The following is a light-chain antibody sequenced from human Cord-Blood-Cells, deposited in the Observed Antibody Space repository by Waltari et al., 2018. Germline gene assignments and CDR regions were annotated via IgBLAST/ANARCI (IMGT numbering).Light chain of an antibody. J-gene: IGKJ2*03. Sequence: DIVMTQSPDSLAVSLGERATINCKSSPSVLYSSNNKNYLAWYQQKPGQPPKLLIYWASTRESGVPDRFSGSGSETDFTLTISSLQAEDVAVYYCQQYYSTPHSFGQGTKLEIK. CDR2: WAS. CDR1: PSVLYSSNNKNY. CDR3: QQYYSTPHS. V-gene: IGKV4-1*01.